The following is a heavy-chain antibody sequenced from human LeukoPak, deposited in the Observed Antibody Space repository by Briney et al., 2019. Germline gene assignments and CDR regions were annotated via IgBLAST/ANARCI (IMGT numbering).Heavy chain of an antibody. V-gene: IGHV5-51*01. CDR3: ARRSGITGTTDF. CDR1: GYSFTNYW. D-gene: IGHD1-7*01. J-gene: IGHJ4*02. CDR2: IYHGDSNT. Sequence: GESLKISCKGSGYSFTNYWIGWVRQMPGKGLEWMGIIYHGDSNTTYSPSFQGQVTISADKSISTAYLQWSSLKASDTAIYYCARRSGITGTTDFWGQGTLVTVSS.